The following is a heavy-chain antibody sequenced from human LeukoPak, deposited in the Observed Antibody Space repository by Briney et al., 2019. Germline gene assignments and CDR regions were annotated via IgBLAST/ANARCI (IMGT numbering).Heavy chain of an antibody. Sequence: ASVKVSCTASGYTFTRYGISWVRQAPGQGLEWMGWINAGNGNTKYSQKFQGRVTITRDTSANTAYMELSSLRSEDTAVYYCARGLGYCSGGSCYALYYYYAMDVWGQGTTVTVSS. CDR1: GYTFTRYG. CDR3: ARGLGYCSGGSCYALYYYYAMDV. D-gene: IGHD2-15*01. V-gene: IGHV1-3*01. CDR2: INAGNGNT. J-gene: IGHJ6*02.